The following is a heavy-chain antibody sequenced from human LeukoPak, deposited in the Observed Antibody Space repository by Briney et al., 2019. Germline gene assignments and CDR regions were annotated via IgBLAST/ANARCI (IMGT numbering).Heavy chain of an antibody. CDR3: ARDPRDGYCSTTSCYGAFDI. CDR2: IWYDGSNK. J-gene: IGHJ3*02. V-gene: IGHV3-33*01. Sequence: GRSLRLSCAASGFTFSSYGMHWVRQAPGKGLEWVAIIWYDGSNKYYADSVKGRFTISRDNTKNSLYLQMNSLRDEDTAVYYCARDPRDGYCSTTSCYGAFDIWGQGTMVTVSS. D-gene: IGHD2-2*01. CDR1: GFTFSSYG.